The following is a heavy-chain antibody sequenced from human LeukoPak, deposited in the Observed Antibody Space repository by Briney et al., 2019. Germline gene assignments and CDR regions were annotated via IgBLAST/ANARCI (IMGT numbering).Heavy chain of an antibody. CDR1: GYTFTSYY. CDR2: INPSGGST. D-gene: IGHD3-3*01. Sequence: GASVKVSCKASGYTFTSYYMHWVRQAPGQGLEWMGIINPSGGSTSYAQKFQGRVTMTRDMSTSTVYMELSSLRSEDTAVYYCARANFFRNYYDHWGQGTLVTVSS. V-gene: IGHV1-46*01. CDR3: ARANFFRNYYDH. J-gene: IGHJ4*02.